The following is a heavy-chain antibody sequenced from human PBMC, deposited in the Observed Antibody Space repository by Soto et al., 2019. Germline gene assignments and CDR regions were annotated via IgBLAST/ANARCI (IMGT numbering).Heavy chain of an antibody. CDR2: ISAYNGNT. CDR3: ARDGQYSGYDYPDC. CDR1: GYTFTSYG. V-gene: IGHV1-18*01. Sequence: ASVKVSCKASGYTFTSYGIGWVRQAPGQGLEWMGWISAYNGNTNYAQKLQGRVTMTTDTSTSTAYMELRSLRSDDTAVYYCARDGQYSGYDYPDCWGQGTLVTVSS. D-gene: IGHD5-12*01. J-gene: IGHJ4*02.